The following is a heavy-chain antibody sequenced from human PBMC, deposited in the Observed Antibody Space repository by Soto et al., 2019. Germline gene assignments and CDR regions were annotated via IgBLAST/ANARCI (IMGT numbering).Heavy chain of an antibody. CDR3: AKEGRGSGSYYYYGMDV. J-gene: IGHJ6*02. Sequence: EVQLVESGGGLVQPGRSLRLSCAASGFTFDDYAMHWVRQAPGKGLEWVSGISWNSGSIGYADSVKGRFTISRDNAKNSLYLKMNSLRAEDTDLDYCAKEGRGSGSYYYYGMDVWGQGTTVTVSS. D-gene: IGHD3-10*01. CDR2: ISWNSGSI. V-gene: IGHV3-9*01. CDR1: GFTFDDYA.